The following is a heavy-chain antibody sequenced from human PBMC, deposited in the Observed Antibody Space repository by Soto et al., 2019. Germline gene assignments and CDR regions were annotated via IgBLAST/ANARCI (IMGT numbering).Heavy chain of an antibody. CDR1: GGSISSSSYY. CDR2: IYYSGST. Sequence: QLQLQESGPGLVKPSETLSLTCTVSGGSISSSSYYWGWIRQPPGKGLEWIGSIYYSGSTYYNPSLKSRVTISVDTSKNQFSLKLSSVTAADTAVYYCARHEHSGYDLWGLGAFDIWGQGTMVTVSS. CDR3: ARHEHSGYDLWGLGAFDI. V-gene: IGHV4-39*01. D-gene: IGHD5-12*01. J-gene: IGHJ3*02.